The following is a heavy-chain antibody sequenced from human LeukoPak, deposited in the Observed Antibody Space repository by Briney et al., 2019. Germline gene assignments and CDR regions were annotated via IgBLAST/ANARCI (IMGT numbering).Heavy chain of an antibody. CDR2: IYYSGSS. D-gene: IGHD6-6*01. CDR1: GGSISNYY. CDR3: ARHIAAHLASGYYYYMDV. J-gene: IGHJ6*03. V-gene: IGHV4-59*01. Sequence: PSETLSLTCTVPGGSISNYYWSWIRQSPGKGLEYIGHIYYSGSSSYNPSLKSRVTISVDTSKNQFSLRLSSVTAADTAVYYCARHIAAHLASGYYYYMDVWGKGTTVTVSS.